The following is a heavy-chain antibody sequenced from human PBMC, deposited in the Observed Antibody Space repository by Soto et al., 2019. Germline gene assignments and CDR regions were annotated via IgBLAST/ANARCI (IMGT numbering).Heavy chain of an antibody. D-gene: IGHD6-13*01. J-gene: IGHJ6*02. CDR2: IWNDGNGY. Sequence: GGSLRLSCAASGFTFNNYGIHWVRQAPGKGLEWVAVIWNDGNGYYYANSVKGRFTISRDNSKNTLYLQMSSLRVEDTAVYYCARRQISPPTRGAASARGGMDVWGQGTTVTVSS. V-gene: IGHV3-33*01. CDR1: GFTFNNYG. CDR3: ARRQISPPTRGAASARGGMDV.